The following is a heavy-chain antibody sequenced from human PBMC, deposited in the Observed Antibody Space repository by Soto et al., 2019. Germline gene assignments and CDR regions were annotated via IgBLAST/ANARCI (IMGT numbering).Heavy chain of an antibody. CDR3: ARDRIAAAEYYFDY. CDR2: IYYSGST. CDR1: GGSISSSSYY. V-gene: IGHV4-39*01. D-gene: IGHD6-13*01. Sequence: SETLSLTCTVSGGSISSSSYYWGWIRQPPGKGLEWIGSIYYSGSTYYNPSLKSRVTISVDTPKNQFSLKLSSVTAADTAVYYCARDRIAAAEYYFDYWGQGTLVTVSS. J-gene: IGHJ4*02.